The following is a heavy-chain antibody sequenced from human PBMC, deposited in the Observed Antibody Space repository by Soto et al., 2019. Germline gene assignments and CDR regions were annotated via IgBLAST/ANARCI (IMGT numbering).Heavy chain of an antibody. D-gene: IGHD3-22*01. J-gene: IGHJ6*02. V-gene: IGHV3-23*01. CDR1: GFTFSRYA. CDR3: AKAYSGYYWDYYYYYGMDV. Sequence: GGSLRLSCAASGFTFSRYAMSWVRQAPGKGLEWVSAISGSGGSTYYADSVKGRFTISRDNSKNTLYLQMNSLRAEDTAVYYCAKAYSGYYWDYYYYYGMDVWGQGTTVTVSS. CDR2: ISGSGGST.